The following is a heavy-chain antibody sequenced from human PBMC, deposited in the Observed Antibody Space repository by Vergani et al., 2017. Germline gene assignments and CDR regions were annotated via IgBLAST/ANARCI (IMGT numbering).Heavy chain of an antibody. J-gene: IGHJ3*02. Sequence: EVRLVESGGGLVQPGRSLRLSCAASGFTFDDYAMHWVRQAPGKGLEWVSGISWNSGSIGYADSVKGRFTISRDNAKNSLYLQMNSLRAEDTALYYCAKETRGRSSGWSEDAFDIWGQGTMVTVSS. CDR2: ISWNSGSI. D-gene: IGHD6-19*01. V-gene: IGHV3-9*01. CDR1: GFTFDDYA. CDR3: AKETRGRSSGWSEDAFDI.